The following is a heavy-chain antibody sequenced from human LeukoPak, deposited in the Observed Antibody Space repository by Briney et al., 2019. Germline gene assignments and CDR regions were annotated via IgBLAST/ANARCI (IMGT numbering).Heavy chain of an antibody. CDR3: ARHRSKWLQSSFDY. CDR1: GYSISSGYY. J-gene: IGHJ4*02. D-gene: IGHD5-24*01. Sequence: SETLSLTCTVSGYSISSGYYWGWIRQPPGKGLEWIGSIYHSGNTYYNPSLKSRVTISVDTSKNQFSLKLSSVTAADTAVYYCARHRSKWLQSSFDYWGQGTLVTVSS. V-gene: IGHV4-38-2*02. CDR2: IYHSGNT.